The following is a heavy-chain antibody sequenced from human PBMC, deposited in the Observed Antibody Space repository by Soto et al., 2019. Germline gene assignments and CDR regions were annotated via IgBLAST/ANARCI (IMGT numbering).Heavy chain of an antibody. D-gene: IGHD3-10*01. CDR3: ARARSGSFSYYYYYCMDV. CDR2: INSDGSST. J-gene: IGHJ6*02. CDR1: GFTFSSYW. V-gene: IGHV3-74*01. Sequence: AGGSLRLSCAASGFTFSSYWMHWVRQAPGRGLVWVSRINSDGSSTSYADSVKGPFTISRDNAKNTLYLQMNSLRAEDTAVYYCARARSGSFSYYYYYCMDVWGQGTTVTVSS.